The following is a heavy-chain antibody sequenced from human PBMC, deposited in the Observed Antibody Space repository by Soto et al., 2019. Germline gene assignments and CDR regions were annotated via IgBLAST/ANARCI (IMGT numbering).Heavy chain of an antibody. V-gene: IGHV3-30-3*01. J-gene: IGHJ6*02. CDR3: ARDQYCSSTSCFKAIVSYYYGMDV. Sequence: GSLRLSCAASGFTFSSYAMHWVRQAPGKGLEWVAVISYDGSNKYYADSVKGRFTISRDNSKNTLYLQMNSLRAEDTAVYYCARDQYCSSTSCFKAIVSYYYGMDVWGQGTTVTVSS. CDR2: ISYDGSNK. CDR1: GFTFSSYA. D-gene: IGHD2-2*01.